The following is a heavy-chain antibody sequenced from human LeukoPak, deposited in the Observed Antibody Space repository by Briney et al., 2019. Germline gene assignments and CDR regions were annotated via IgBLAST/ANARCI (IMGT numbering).Heavy chain of an antibody. D-gene: IGHD2-15*01. V-gene: IGHV3-23*01. Sequence: GGSLRLSCAASGFTFSTYAMYWVRQAPGKGLEWVSSISGSGGSTYYADSVKGRFTISRDNSKNTLYLQMNSLRAEDTAVYYCAKAEGYCSGGSCNRYFQHWGQGTLVTVSS. CDR1: GFTFSTYA. CDR2: ISGSGGST. CDR3: AKAEGYCSGGSCNRYFQH. J-gene: IGHJ1*01.